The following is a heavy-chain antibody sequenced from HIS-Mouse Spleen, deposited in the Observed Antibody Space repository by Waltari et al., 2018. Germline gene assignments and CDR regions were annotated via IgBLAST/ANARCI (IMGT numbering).Heavy chain of an antibody. J-gene: IGHJ4*02. Sequence: QVQLVESGGGVVQPGRSLRLSCAASGFTFSSYAMHWVRQAPGKGLELVAVRSEDGRNNYYADSVKGRFTSSRDNSKNTLYLQMNSLRAEDTAVYYCARELGRVGYFDYWGQGTLVTVSS. CDR3: ARELGRVGYFDY. D-gene: IGHD7-27*01. CDR2: RSEDGRNN. V-gene: IGHV3-30*04. CDR1: GFTFSSYA.